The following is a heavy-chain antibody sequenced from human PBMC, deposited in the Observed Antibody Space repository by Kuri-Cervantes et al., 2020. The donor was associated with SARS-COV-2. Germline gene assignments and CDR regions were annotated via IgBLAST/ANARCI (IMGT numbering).Heavy chain of an antibody. J-gene: IGHJ6*02. V-gene: IGHV1-46*01. CDR1: GYTFTGYY. D-gene: IGHD6-13*01. CDR2: INTSGGST. Sequence: ASVTVSCKASGYTFTGYYMHWVRQAPGQGLEWMGIINTSGGSTSYAQKFQGRVTMTRDTSTSTVYMELSSLSSEDTAVYYCASAAGSFYGMDVWGHGTTVTVSS. CDR3: ASAAGSFYGMDV.